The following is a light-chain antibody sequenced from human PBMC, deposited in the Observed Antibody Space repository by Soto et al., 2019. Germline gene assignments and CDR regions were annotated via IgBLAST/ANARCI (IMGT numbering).Light chain of an antibody. CDR2: SNN. Sequence: QSVLTQPPSASGAPGQRATISCSGSSSNIGSNTVNWYQQLPGTAPKLLIYSNNQRPSGVPDRFSGSKSGTSASLAISGLQSEDEADYYCAAWDDSLNVAVFGGGTQLTVL. CDR3: AAWDDSLNVAV. CDR1: SSNIGSNT. V-gene: IGLV1-44*01. J-gene: IGLJ7*01.